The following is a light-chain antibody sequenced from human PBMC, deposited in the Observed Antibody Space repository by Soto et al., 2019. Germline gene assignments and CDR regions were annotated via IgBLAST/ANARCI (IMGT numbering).Light chain of an antibody. CDR3: QTWGSGIVV. J-gene: IGLJ2*01. Sequence: QLVLTQSPSASASLGASVKLTCNQSSGNSNYAIAWHQQQSEKGPRYLMKLNSDGSHSKGDGIPDRFSGSSSGAERYLTISSLQSEDEADYYCQTWGSGIVVFGGGTKLTVL. CDR1: SGNSNYA. CDR2: LNSDGSH. V-gene: IGLV4-69*01.